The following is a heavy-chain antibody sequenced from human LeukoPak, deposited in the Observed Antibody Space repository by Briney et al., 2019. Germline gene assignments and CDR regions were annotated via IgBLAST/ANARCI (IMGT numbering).Heavy chain of an antibody. D-gene: IGHD6-6*01. CDR3: ARVGDEAARRVPSPYYYYYMDV. J-gene: IGHJ6*03. CDR1: GYTLTELS. CDR2: ISAYNGNT. Sequence: ASVKVSCKVSGYTLTELSMHWVRQAPGKGLEWMGWISAYNGNTNYAQKFQGRVTMTTDTSTSTAYMELRSLRSDDTAMYYCARVGDEAARRVPSPYYYYYMDVWGKGTTVTVSS. V-gene: IGHV1-18*01.